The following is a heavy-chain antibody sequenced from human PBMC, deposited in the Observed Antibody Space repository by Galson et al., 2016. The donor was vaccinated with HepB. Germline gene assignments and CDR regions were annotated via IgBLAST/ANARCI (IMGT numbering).Heavy chain of an antibody. CDR3: ATGTLSRFMCYYYSLDV. CDR2: IGTAGDT. D-gene: IGHD2/OR15-2a*01. V-gene: IGHV3-13*01. J-gene: IGHJ6*02. Sequence: SLRLSCAASGFTFSNYDMHWVRQATGKGLEWVAAIGTAGDTYYLDSVEGRFTISRENAKNSLYIEMNSLRAGDTAVYYCATGTLSRFMCYYYSLDVWGQGALVTVSS. CDR1: GFTFSNYD.